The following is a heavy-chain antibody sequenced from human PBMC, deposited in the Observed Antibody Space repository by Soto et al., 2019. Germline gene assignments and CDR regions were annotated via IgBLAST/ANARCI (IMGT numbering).Heavy chain of an antibody. J-gene: IGHJ6*02. CDR3: ARDRRSSTSACYYYYGMDV. CDR1: GFTFSSYA. Sequence: GGSLRLSCAASGFTFSSYAMHWVRQAPGKGLEWVAVISYDGSNKYYADSVKGRFTISRDNSKNTLYLQMNSLRAEDTAVYYCARDRRSSTSACYYYYGMDVWGQGTTVTVSS. D-gene: IGHD2-2*01. V-gene: IGHV3-30-3*01. CDR2: ISYDGSNK.